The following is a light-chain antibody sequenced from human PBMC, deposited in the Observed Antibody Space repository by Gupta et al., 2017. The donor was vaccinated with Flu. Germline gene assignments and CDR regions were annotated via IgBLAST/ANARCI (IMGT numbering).Light chain of an antibody. J-gene: IGKJ2*01. V-gene: IGKV3-11*01. CDR1: QSVSSY. CDR3: QQRSNWPHNT. Sequence: ERATLSCRASQSVSSYLAWYQQKPGQAPRLLIYDASNRATGIPARFSGSGSGTDFTLTISSLEPEDFAVYYCQQRSNWPHNTFGQGTKLEIK. CDR2: DAS.